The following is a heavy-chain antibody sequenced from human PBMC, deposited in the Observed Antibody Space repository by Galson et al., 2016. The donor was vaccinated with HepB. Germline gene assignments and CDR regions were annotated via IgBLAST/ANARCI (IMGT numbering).Heavy chain of an antibody. J-gene: IGHJ3*02. Sequence: SVKTSCKASGYTFTSYYMHWVRQAPGQGLEWMGIINPSGSTSYAQRFQGRVTMTRDTSTSTVYMELSSLTSEDTAVYFCVGGYCSSTSCYKDAFGIWGQGTMVTVSS. CDR3: VGGYCSSTSCYKDAFGI. CDR1: GYTFTSYY. D-gene: IGHD2-2*02. CDR2: INPSGST. V-gene: IGHV1-46*03.